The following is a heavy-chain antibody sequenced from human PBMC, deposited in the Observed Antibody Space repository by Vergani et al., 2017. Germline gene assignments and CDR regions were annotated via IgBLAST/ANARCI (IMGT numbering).Heavy chain of an antibody. Sequence: EVQLVESGGGLVQPGGSLKLSCAASGFTFSGSAMHWVRQASGKGLEWVGRIRSKANSYATAYAASVKGRFTISRDDSKNTAYLQMNSLKTEDTAVYYFTRATEKMRFDYWGQGTLVTVSS. CDR1: GFTFSGSA. J-gene: IGHJ4*02. V-gene: IGHV3-73*02. CDR3: TRATEKMRFDY. CDR2: IRSKANSYAT. D-gene: IGHD4-11*01.